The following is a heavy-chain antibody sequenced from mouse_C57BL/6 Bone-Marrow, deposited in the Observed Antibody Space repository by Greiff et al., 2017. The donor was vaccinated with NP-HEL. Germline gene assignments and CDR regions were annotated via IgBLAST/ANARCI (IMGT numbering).Heavy chain of an antibody. V-gene: IGHV1-69*01. J-gene: IGHJ4*01. D-gene: IGHD1-1*01. Sequence: VQLQQPGAELVMPGASVKLSCKASGYTFTSYWMHWVKQRPGQGLEWIGEIDPSDSYTNYNQKFKGKSTLTVDQSSSTAYMQLSSLTSEDSAVYYCAATVVATYYAMDYWGEGTSGTVSS. CDR2: IDPSDSYT. CDR3: AATVVATYYAMDY. CDR1: GYTFTSYW.